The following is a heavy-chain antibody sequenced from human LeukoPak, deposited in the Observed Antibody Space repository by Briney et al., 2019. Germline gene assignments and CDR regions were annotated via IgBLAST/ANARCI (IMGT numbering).Heavy chain of an antibody. CDR2: IYYSGST. Sequence: SETLSLTCTVSGGSISSSSYYWGWIRQPPGKGLEWIGSIYYSGSTYYNPSLKSRVTISVDTSKNQFSLKRSSVTAADTAVYYCARVDAIVNAFDIWGQGTMVTVSS. D-gene: IGHD2-8*01. J-gene: IGHJ3*02. CDR1: GGSISSSSYY. CDR3: ARVDAIVNAFDI. V-gene: IGHV4-39*07.